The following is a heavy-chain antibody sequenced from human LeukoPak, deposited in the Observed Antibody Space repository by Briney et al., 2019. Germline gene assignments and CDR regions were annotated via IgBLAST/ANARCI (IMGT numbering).Heavy chain of an antibody. J-gene: IGHJ1*01. CDR3: ARARGGSYIAYFQH. Sequence: ASVKVSCKASGYTFTGYYMHWVRQAPGQGLEWMGWINPNSGGTNYAQKFQGRVTMTRDTSISTAYMELSRLRSDDTAVYYCARARGGSYIAYFQHWGQGTLVTVSS. V-gene: IGHV1-2*02. CDR1: GYTFTGYY. D-gene: IGHD1-26*01. CDR2: INPNSGGT.